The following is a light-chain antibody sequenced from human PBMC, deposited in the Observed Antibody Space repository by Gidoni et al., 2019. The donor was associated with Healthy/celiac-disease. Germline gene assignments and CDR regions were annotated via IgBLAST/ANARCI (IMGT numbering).Light chain of an antibody. V-gene: IGKV3-11*01. Sequence: EIVLTQSPATLSLSPGERATLSCRASQSVSSYLAWYQQKPGQAPRLLIYDASNSATGIPARFSGIGSGTDFTLTISSLEPEDFAVYYCQQRSNWPPWTFGQGTKVEIK. CDR2: DAS. CDR3: QQRSNWPPWT. CDR1: QSVSSY. J-gene: IGKJ1*01.